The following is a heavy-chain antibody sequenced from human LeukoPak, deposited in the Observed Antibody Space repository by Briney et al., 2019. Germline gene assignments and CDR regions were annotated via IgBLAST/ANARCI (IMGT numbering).Heavy chain of an antibody. CDR3: AREWYDILTGYQGFQLDY. Sequence: SVKVSCKASGGTFSSYAISWVRQAPGQGLEWMGRIIPRLDIANSAQRFQGRVTITADKSTSTAYMELSSLRSDDTAVYYCAREWYDILTGYQGFQLDYWGQGSLVTVSS. J-gene: IGHJ4*02. D-gene: IGHD3-9*01. CDR2: IIPRLDIA. CDR1: GGTFSSYA. V-gene: IGHV1-69*04.